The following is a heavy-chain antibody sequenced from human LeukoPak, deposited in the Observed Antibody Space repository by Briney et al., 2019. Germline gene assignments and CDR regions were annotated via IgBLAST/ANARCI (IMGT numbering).Heavy chain of an antibody. Sequence: GESLKISCKGSGYSFTSYWIGWVRQMPGKGLERIGIIYPGDSDTRYSPSFQGQVTISADKSVSTAYLQWSSLKASDTAMYYCARLLGPYCSSTSCYEYFDYWGQGTQVTVSS. CDR2: IYPGDSDT. V-gene: IGHV5-51*01. J-gene: IGHJ4*02. CDR3: ARLLGPYCSSTSCYEYFDY. D-gene: IGHD2-2*01. CDR1: GYSFTSYW.